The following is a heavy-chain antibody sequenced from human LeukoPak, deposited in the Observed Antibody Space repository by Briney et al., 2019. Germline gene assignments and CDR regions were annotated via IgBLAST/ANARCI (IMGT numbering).Heavy chain of an antibody. D-gene: IGHD2-15*01. CDR3: ARGRQGSRTDFDI. Sequence: PGGSLRLSCAASGFTFSTYWMHWVRHAPGKGLVWVSRINSDGSSTSYADFVKGRFTISRDNAKNTLYLQMNSLRAEDTAVYYCARGRQGSRTDFDIWGQGTMVTVSS. CDR1: GFTFSTYW. V-gene: IGHV3-74*01. CDR2: INSDGSST. J-gene: IGHJ3*02.